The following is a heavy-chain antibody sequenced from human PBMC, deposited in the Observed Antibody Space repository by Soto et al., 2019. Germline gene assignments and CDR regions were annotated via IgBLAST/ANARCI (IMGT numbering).Heavy chain of an antibody. CDR3: AGLLGNSWLDC. J-gene: IGHJ5*01. CDR2: TYYRSKWYS. V-gene: IGHV6-1*01. D-gene: IGHD1-26*01. Sequence: QVQLQQSDPGLVKPSQTLSLTCAISGDSVSSYSVVWNWIRQSPSGGLEWLGRTYYRSKWYSEYAISPQXPXTXNXXTSRDQVSMQLVSVPPDETAVYYCAGLLGNSWLDCWGQGTLVTVSP. CDR1: GDSVSSYSVV.